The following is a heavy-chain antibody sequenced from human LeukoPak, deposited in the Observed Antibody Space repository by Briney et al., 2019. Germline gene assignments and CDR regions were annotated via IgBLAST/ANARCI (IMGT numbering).Heavy chain of an antibody. Sequence: GGSLRLSCAASGFTFSSYAMSWVRQAPGKGLEWDSAISGSGGSTYYADSVKGRFTISRDNSKNTLYLQMNSLRAEDTAVYYCTSCSGGSCTRGYFDYWGQGTLVTVSS. CDR2: ISGSGGST. V-gene: IGHV3-23*01. J-gene: IGHJ4*02. D-gene: IGHD2-15*01. CDR3: TSCSGGSCTRGYFDY. CDR1: GFTFSSYA.